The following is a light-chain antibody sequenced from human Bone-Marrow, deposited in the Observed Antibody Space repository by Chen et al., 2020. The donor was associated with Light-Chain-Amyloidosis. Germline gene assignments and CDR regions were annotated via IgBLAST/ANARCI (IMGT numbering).Light chain of an antibody. Sequence: QYALTQPPSASGSPGQSVTISCTGTSGDVGGYKYVSWYQQYPGKAPTLIIFQVDKRPSGVPDRYSGSRSGNTASLTVAGLQAEDEADYYCCSYAGRNNEVVFGGGTKLPVL. J-gene: IGLJ2*01. V-gene: IGLV2-8*01. CDR3: CSYAGRNNEVV. CDR1: SGDVGGYKY. CDR2: QVD.